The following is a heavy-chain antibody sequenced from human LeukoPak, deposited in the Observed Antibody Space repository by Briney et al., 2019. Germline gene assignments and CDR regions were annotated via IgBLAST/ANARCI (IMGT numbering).Heavy chain of an antibody. Sequence: ASGKVSCKASGYTFTSYDINWVRQATGQGLEWMGWMNPNSGNTGYAQKFQGRVTMTRDTSISTAYMELSSLRSEDTAVYYCARVYYDSSGYYHQAVDYWGQGTLVTVSS. D-gene: IGHD3-22*01. J-gene: IGHJ4*02. CDR1: GYTFTSYD. CDR2: MNPNSGNT. V-gene: IGHV1-8*01. CDR3: ARVYYDSSGYYHQAVDY.